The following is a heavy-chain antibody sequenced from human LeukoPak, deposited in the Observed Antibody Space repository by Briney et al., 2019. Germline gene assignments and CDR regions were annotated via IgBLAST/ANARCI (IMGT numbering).Heavy chain of an antibody. Sequence: GGSLRLSCAVSGFTFSRHWMSWVRQAPGKGLEWLANIKQDGSEKYYVDSVEGRFTISRDNAKNSLYLEMNSLRAEDTAVYYCARSYYGSGTSYGMDVWGQGTTVTVSS. CDR3: ARSYYGSGTSYGMDV. V-gene: IGHV3-7*01. J-gene: IGHJ6*02. CDR2: IKQDGSEK. CDR1: GFTFSRHW. D-gene: IGHD3-10*01.